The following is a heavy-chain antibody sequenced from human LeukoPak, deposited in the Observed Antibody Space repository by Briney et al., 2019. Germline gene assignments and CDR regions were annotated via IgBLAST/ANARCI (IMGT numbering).Heavy chain of an antibody. V-gene: IGHV3-23*01. Sequence: PGGSLRLSCAASGFTFSSYAMNWVRQAPGKGLEWVSAISGSGGSTYYADSVKGRFTISRDNSKNTLYLQMNSLRAEDTAVYYCAKYPTTYGSGSPYYWGQGTLVTVSS. D-gene: IGHD3-10*01. CDR2: ISGSGGST. CDR3: AKYPTTYGSGSPYY. CDR1: GFTFSSYA. J-gene: IGHJ4*02.